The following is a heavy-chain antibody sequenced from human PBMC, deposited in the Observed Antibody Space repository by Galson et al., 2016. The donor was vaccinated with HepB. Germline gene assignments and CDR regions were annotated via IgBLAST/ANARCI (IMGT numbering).Heavy chain of an antibody. J-gene: IGHJ6*02. D-gene: IGHD2-2*01. CDR2: IFHSGST. CDR3: ARAEGYLVPADYYYYGMDV. V-gene: IGHV4-4*01. CDR1: GGSISSSNW. Sequence: LSLTCAVSGGSISSSNWWSWVRQPPGKGLDWIGEIFHSGSTNYNPSLKSRVTISVDKSKNQFPLKLSSVTAADTAVYSCARAEGYLVPADYYYYGMDVWGQGTTVTVSS.